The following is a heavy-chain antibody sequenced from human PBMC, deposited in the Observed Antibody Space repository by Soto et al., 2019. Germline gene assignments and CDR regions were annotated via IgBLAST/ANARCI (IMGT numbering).Heavy chain of an antibody. V-gene: IGHV1-46*01. Sequence: GASVKVSCKASGYTFTSYYMHWVRQAPGQGLEWMGIINPSGGSTSYAQKFQDRVTMTRDTSTNTVYMELSSLRSEDTAVYYCARDDGGSYYSPTTRYGMDVWGQGTTVTVSS. CDR2: INPSGGST. CDR1: GYTFTSYY. CDR3: ARDDGGSYYSPTTRYGMDV. J-gene: IGHJ6*02. D-gene: IGHD1-26*01.